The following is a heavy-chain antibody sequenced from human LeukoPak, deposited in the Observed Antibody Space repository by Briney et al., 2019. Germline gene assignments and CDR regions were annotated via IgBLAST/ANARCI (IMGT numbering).Heavy chain of an antibody. V-gene: IGHV5-51*01. Sequence: AESLKISCKGSGYSFTTYWIAWVRQMPGKGLECRGIIYPGDSDTRYSPSFQGQVTTPAEKSISTAYLQWSSLKASDTAMYYCARRLLTGGFDIWGQGTMVTVSS. J-gene: IGHJ3*02. CDR3: ARRLLTGGFDI. CDR2: IYPGDSDT. CDR1: GYSFTTYW. D-gene: IGHD1-26*01.